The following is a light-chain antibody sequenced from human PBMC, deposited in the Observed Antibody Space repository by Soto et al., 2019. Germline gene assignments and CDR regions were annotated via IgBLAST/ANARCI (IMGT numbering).Light chain of an antibody. V-gene: IGLV2-8*01. CDR3: SSYAGRNSLGV. CDR2: EVN. J-gene: IGLJ2*01. Sequence: QPVLTQPPSASGSPGQSVTISCTGTSSDVGGYNYVSWYQHHPGKAPKLMIYEVNKRPSGVPDRFSGSKSGNTASLTVSGLQADDEADYYCSSYAGRNSLGVFGGGTKVTVL. CDR1: SSDVGGYNY.